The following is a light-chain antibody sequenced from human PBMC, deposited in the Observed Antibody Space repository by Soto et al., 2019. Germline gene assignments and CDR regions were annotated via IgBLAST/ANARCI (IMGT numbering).Light chain of an antibody. CDR3: LQHSDYPFT. CDR1: QSVSSSY. Sequence: EIVLTQSPGTLSLSPGERATLSCRASQSVSSSYLAWYQQKPGQAPRLLIYGASSRATGIPDRFSGSGSGTDFTLTISRLEPEDFAVYYCLQHSDYPFTFGQGTRLEI. CDR2: GAS. V-gene: IGKV3-20*01. J-gene: IGKJ2*01.